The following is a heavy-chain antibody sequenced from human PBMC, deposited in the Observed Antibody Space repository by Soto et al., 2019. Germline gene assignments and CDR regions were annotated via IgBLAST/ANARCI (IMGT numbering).Heavy chain of an antibody. J-gene: IGHJ4*02. CDR2: ISSNGGST. D-gene: IGHD3-10*01. CDR3: VKEYFGGGGEGYFDY. V-gene: IGHV3-64D*06. CDR1: GFTFSSYA. Sequence: GGSLRLSCSASGFTFSSYAMHWVRQAPGKGLEYVSAISSNGGSTYYADSVKGRFTISRDNSKNTLYLQMSSLRAGGAAVYYCVKEYFGGGGEGYFDYGGQGTLVTVSS.